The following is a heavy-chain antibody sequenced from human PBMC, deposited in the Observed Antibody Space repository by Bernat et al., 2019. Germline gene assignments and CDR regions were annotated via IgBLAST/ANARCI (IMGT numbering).Heavy chain of an antibody. J-gene: IGHJ4*02. D-gene: IGHD2-15*01. Sequence: EVQLVESGGGLVQPGGSLRLSCAASGFTFSSYEMNWVRQAPGKGLEWVSYISSSGSTIYYADSVKGRFTISRDNAKNSLYLQMNSLRAEDTAVYYCARVHGVVAALDYWGQGTLVTVSS. CDR2: ISSSGSTI. CDR1: GFTFSSYE. V-gene: IGHV3-48*03. CDR3: ARVHGVVAALDY.